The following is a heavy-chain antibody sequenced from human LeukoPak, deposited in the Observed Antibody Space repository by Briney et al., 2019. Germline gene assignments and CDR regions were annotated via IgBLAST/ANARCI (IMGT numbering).Heavy chain of an antibody. CDR3: AKEYDFWSGYSWYFDY. Sequence: GGSLRLSCAASGFIFSNHAMSWVRQTPGKGLEWVSAICGSGDSTYYADSVKGRFTISRDNSKNTLYLQMNSLRAEDTAVYYCAKEYDFWSGYSWYFDYWGQGTLVTVSS. D-gene: IGHD3-3*01. J-gene: IGHJ4*02. V-gene: IGHV3-23*01. CDR1: GFIFSNHA. CDR2: ICGSGDST.